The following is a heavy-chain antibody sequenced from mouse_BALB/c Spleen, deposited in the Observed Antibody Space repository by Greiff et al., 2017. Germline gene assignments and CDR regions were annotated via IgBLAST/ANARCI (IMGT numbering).Heavy chain of an antibody. J-gene: IGHJ2*01. CDR2: ISYSGST. CDR1: GYSITSDYA. D-gene: IGHD2-3*01. CDR3: ARGWLLPDY. Sequence: DVQLQESGPGLVKPSQSLSLTCTVTGYSITSDYAWNWIRQFPGNKLEWMGYISYSGSTSYNPSLKSRISITRDTSKNQFFLQLNSVTTEDTATYYCARGWLLPDYWGQGTTLTVSS. V-gene: IGHV3-2*02.